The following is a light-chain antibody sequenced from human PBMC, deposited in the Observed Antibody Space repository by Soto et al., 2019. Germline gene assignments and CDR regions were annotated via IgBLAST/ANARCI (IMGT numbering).Light chain of an antibody. V-gene: IGLV4-60*02. CDR3: ETWDSNTRV. Sequence: QSVLTQSSSASASLGSSVKLTCTLSSGHSSYIIAWHQQQPGKAPRYLMKLEGSGSYNKGRGGVPDRFSGSSSGADRYLTISNLQFEDEADYYCETWDSNTRVFGGGTKLTVL. CDR1: SGHSSYI. J-gene: IGLJ3*02. CDR2: LEGSGSY.